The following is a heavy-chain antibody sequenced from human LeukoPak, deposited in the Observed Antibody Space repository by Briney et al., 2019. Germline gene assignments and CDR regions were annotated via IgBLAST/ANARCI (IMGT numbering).Heavy chain of an antibody. CDR2: ISAYNGTT. D-gene: IGHD3-3*01. CDR1: GYTFTSYG. CDR3: AREFDFWSGTEYFQH. V-gene: IGHV1-18*01. Sequence: ASVKVSCKASGYTFTSYGISWVRQAPGQGLEWMGWISAYNGTTNYAQKLQGRVTMTTDTSTSTAYMELRSLRSDDTAVYYCAREFDFWSGTEYFQHWGQGTLVTVSS. J-gene: IGHJ1*01.